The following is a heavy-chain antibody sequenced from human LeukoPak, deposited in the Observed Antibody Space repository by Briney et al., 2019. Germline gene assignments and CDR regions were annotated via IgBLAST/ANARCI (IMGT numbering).Heavy chain of an antibody. CDR2: IIPIFGTP. D-gene: IGHD3-9*01. Sequence: ASVKVSCKASGGTFSKNAFNWVRQAPGQPLEWVGGIIPIFGTPDYAQTFQGRVTITADESTRTTYMELSSLRVDDTAIYYCARVGGHYDILTDGGFDPWGQGTLVTVSS. CDR3: ARVGGHYDILTDGGFDP. V-gene: IGHV1-69*13. J-gene: IGHJ5*02. CDR1: GGTFSKNA.